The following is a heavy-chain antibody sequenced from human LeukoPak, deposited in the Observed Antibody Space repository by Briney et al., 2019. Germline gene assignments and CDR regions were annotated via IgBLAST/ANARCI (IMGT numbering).Heavy chain of an antibody. CDR2: ISGSGGST. D-gene: IGHD3-10*01. J-gene: IGHJ4*02. CDR3: AKTTTYYYGSGSYYNGGYYFDY. Sequence: GGSLRLSCAASGFTFSSYAMSWVRQAPGKGLEWVSAISGSGGSTYYADSVKGRFTISRDNSKNTLYLQMNSLRAEDTAVYYCAKTTTYYYGSGSYYNGGYYFDYWGQGTLVTVSS. CDR1: GFTFSSYA. V-gene: IGHV3-23*01.